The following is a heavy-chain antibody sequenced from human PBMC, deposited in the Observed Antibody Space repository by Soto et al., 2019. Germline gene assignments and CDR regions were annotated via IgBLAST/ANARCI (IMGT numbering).Heavy chain of an antibody. Sequence: GGSLRPSCEASGFTFNTYSMHWGRQPPGKGLEWLAAIWYDGTQKYYADSVKGRFIISRDNSKKTLYLEMNSLRAEDTAVYYCARAGGTTVTGLWHFDSWGQGTLVTVSS. CDR1: GFTFNTYS. CDR2: IWYDGTQK. V-gene: IGHV3-33*01. CDR3: ARAGGTTVTGLWHFDS. D-gene: IGHD4-17*01. J-gene: IGHJ4*02.